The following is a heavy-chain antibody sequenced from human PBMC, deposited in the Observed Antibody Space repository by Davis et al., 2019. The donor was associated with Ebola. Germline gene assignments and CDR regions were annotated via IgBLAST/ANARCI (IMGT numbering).Heavy chain of an antibody. Sequence: GESLKISCKGSGYSFSTDWIAWLRQMPGQGLEWMGIIYPGDSDARYSPSFQGQVTFSADKSINTAYLQWRGLKASDSGMYYCARQKGSTWNYYFDNWGQGTVVTVSS. CDR1: GYSFSTDW. CDR3: ARQKGSTWNYYFDN. D-gene: IGHD1-1*01. CDR2: IYPGDSDA. V-gene: IGHV5-51*01. J-gene: IGHJ4*02.